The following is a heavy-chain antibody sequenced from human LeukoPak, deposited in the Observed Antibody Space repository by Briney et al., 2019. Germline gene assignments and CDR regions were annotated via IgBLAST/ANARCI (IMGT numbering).Heavy chain of an antibody. CDR3: ARGPLFFDC. CDR1: GFTFSSYG. Sequence: GGSLRLSCAASGFTFSSYGMHWVRQAPGKGLEWVAFIRYDGTNKYYADSVKGRFTISRDNAKNTLYLQMNSLRGEDTAVYYCARGPLFFDCWGQGTLVTVSS. CDR2: IRYDGTNK. J-gene: IGHJ4*02. V-gene: IGHV3-30*02.